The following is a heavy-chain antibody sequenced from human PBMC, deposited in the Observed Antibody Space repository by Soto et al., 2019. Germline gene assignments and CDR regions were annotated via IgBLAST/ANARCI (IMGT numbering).Heavy chain of an antibody. Sequence: GASVKVSCKASGYTFTGYYMHWVLQSAVRGLEWMGWINPNSGGTNYAQKFQGRVTMTRDTSISTAYMELSRLRSDDTAVYYCARVGYYDSSGYGGPNWFDPWGQGTLVTVSS. CDR1: GYTFTGYY. CDR2: INPNSGGT. D-gene: IGHD3-22*01. V-gene: IGHV1-2*02. J-gene: IGHJ5*02. CDR3: ARVGYYDSSGYGGPNWFDP.